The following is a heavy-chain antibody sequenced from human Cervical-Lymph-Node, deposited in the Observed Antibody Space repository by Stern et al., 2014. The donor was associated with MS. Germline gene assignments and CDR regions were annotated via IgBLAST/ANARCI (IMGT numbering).Heavy chain of an antibody. CDR3: AHSRVKYCRGGTCYSSLFDY. CDR1: GFSLTTAGVR. D-gene: IGHD2-15*01. CDR2: IFWGRVK. J-gene: IGHJ4*02. Sequence: ESGPTLVKPTQAVTLTCTLSGFSLTTAGVRVGWIRQPPGKSLEWLLLIFWGRVKLDRPSLNSRLNIAKDTSQNQVVHTMTNVDPVDTATYYCAHSRVKYCRGGTCYSSLFDYWGQGPLVTVSS. V-gene: IGHV2-5*02.